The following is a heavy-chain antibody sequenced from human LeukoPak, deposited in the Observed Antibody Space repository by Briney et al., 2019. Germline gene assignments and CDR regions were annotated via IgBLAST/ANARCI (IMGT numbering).Heavy chain of an antibody. CDR2: MYHSGTT. CDR3: ARGPYSYDSSGAFDI. V-gene: IGHV4-59*01. CDR1: GGSISSYY. J-gene: IGHJ3*02. Sequence: SSETLSLTCTVSGGSISSYYWSWIRQPPGKGLEWIGYMYHSGTTNYNPSLKSRVTISVDTSKNQFSLKLSSVTAADTAVYFCARGPYSYDSSGAFDIWGQGTMVTVSS. D-gene: IGHD3-22*01.